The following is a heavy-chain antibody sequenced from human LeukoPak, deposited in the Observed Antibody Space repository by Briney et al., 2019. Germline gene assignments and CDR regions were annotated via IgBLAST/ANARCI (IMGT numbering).Heavy chain of an antibody. V-gene: IGHV3-7*01. CDR3: ARVGERDYNNGWFDY. D-gene: IGHD6-19*01. J-gene: IGHJ4*02. CDR2: IYQDGSLK. Sequence: GGSLRLSCAASGFTLNNYWMSGGRQAPGKGLEWVANIYQDGSLKHYVDSVKARFTVSRDNAKNSLYLQMDSLRAEDTAVYYCARVGERDYNNGWFDYWAQGTLVTVSS. CDR1: GFTLNNYW.